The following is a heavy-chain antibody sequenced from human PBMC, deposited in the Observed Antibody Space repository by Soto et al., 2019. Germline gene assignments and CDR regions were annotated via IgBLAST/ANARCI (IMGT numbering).Heavy chain of an antibody. J-gene: IGHJ6*02. CDR1: GGSISSGGYY. V-gene: IGHV4-31*03. CDR2: IYYSGST. Sequence: KTSETLSLTCTVSGGSISSGGYYWSWIRQHPGKGLEWIGYIYYSGSTYYNPSLKSRVTISVDTSKNQFSLKLSSVTAADTAVYYCARTPVPAASNGMDVWGQGTTVTVSS. D-gene: IGHD2-2*01. CDR3: ARTPVPAASNGMDV.